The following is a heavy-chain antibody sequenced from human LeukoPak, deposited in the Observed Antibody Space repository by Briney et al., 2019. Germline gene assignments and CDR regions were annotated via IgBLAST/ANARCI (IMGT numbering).Heavy chain of an antibody. CDR1: GFSFTSNY. D-gene: IGHD5-18*01. CDR3: ARAAGDSYGYRYFFDY. V-gene: IGHV1-46*01. CDR2: IYPRDGST. Sequence: ASVKVSCKASGFSFTSNYIHWVRQAPGQGLEWMGMIYPRDGSTSYAQKFQGRVTMTRDTSTSTVYMELSSLRSEDTAVYYCARAAGDSYGYRYFFDYWDQGTLVTVSS. J-gene: IGHJ4*02.